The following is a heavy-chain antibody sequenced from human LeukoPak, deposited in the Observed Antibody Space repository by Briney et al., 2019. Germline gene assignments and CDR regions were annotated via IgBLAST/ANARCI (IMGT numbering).Heavy chain of an antibody. CDR1: GYTLTELS. D-gene: IGHD3-22*01. CDR3: ATGARYDSSGYLGAYDY. Sequence: ASVKVSCKVSGYTLTELSMHWVRQAPGKGLEWMGGFDPEDGETIYAQKFQGRVAMTEDTSTDTAYMELSSLRSEDTAVYYCATGARYDSSGYLGAYDYWGQGTLVTVSS. V-gene: IGHV1-24*01. CDR2: FDPEDGET. J-gene: IGHJ4*02.